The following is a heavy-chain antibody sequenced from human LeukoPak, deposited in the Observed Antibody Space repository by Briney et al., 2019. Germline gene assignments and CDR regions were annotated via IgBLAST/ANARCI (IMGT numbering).Heavy chain of an antibody. CDR3: ARDGSRGGDNDN. D-gene: IGHD4-17*01. Sequence: RGSLRLSCAASGFTFSRYWMNWVRQAPGKGLEWVAKIKQDESEKYYVDSVKGRFTISRDNAKNSLYLQMNSLRAEDTAVYYCARDGSRGGDNDNWGQGTLVTVSS. CDR2: IKQDESEK. CDR1: GFTFSRYW. V-gene: IGHV3-7*03. J-gene: IGHJ4*02.